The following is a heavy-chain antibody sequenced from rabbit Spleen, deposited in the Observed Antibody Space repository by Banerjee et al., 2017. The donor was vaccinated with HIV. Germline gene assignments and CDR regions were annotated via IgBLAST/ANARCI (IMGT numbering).Heavy chain of an antibody. Sequence: QLVESGGGLVQPGGSLKLSCTASGFTLSSYYMNWVRQAPGKGLEWIGYIDLVFGTTYYATWVNGLFTISSHNAQNTLYLQLNSLTAADTARYFCARDLAGAIGWNFNGWGQGTLGTVS. CDR1: GFTLSSYY. CDR3: ARDLAGAIGWNFNG. J-gene: IGHJ4*01. D-gene: IGHD4-1*01. V-gene: IGHV1S7*01. CDR2: IDLVFGTT.